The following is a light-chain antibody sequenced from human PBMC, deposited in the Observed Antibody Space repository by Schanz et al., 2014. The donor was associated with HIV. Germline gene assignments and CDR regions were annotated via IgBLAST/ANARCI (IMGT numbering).Light chain of an antibody. CDR1: SGHSSYA. CDR3: QTWGTGIVV. V-gene: IGLV4-69*02. Sequence: QVVLTQSPSASASLGASVKLTCTLSSGHSSYAIAWHQQQPEKGPRYLMRLNSDGSHTKGDGIPDRFSGSSSGAERYLTISSLQSEDEADYYCQTWGTGIVVFGGGTKVTVL. CDR2: LNSDGSH. J-gene: IGLJ2*01.